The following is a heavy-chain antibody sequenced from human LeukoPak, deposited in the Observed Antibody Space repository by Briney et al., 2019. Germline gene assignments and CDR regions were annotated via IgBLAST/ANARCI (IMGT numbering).Heavy chain of an antibody. CDR3: ARDRDWAFDY. Sequence: GGSLRLSCAASGFTVSSNYMSWVRQAPGKGLEWVSYIRSSDRAIYYADSVTGRFTISRDNAKNSLYLQMHSLRDEDTAVYYCARDRDWAFDYWGQGTLVTVSS. D-gene: IGHD3-9*01. V-gene: IGHV3-48*02. CDR1: GFTVSSNY. J-gene: IGHJ4*02. CDR2: IRSSDRAI.